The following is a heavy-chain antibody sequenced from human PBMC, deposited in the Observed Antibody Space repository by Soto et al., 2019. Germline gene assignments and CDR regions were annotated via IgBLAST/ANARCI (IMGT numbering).Heavy chain of an antibody. CDR2: EVGRFGNP. Sequence: EVALLDSGGHLVQPGGSLRLSCEGSGFSFPDYDMNWVRQTPGKGLEWVAEVGRFGNPYYRDSVRGRFTISRDDSRNTVYLQMNRLRVEDTAVYFCAKEGRLRSPAGDYFDSWAQGSLVTVSS. V-gene: IGHV3-23*01. CDR1: GFSFPDYD. J-gene: IGHJ4*02. CDR3: AKEGRLRSPAGDYFDS. D-gene: IGHD3-10*01.